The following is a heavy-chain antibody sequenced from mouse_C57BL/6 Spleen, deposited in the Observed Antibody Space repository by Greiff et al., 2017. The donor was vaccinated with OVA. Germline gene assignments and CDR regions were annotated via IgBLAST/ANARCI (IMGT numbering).Heavy chain of an antibody. J-gene: IGHJ3*01. CDR1: GYSITSGYY. CDR3: ARGQYYYGSSVFAY. V-gene: IGHV3-6*01. D-gene: IGHD1-1*01. Sequence: EVQLQQSGPGLVKPSQSLSLTCSVTGYSITSGYYWNWIRQFPGNKLEWMGYIRYDGSNNYNPSLKNRISITRDTSKNQFFLKLNSVTTEDTATYYCARGQYYYGSSVFAYWGQGTLVTVSA. CDR2: IRYDGSN.